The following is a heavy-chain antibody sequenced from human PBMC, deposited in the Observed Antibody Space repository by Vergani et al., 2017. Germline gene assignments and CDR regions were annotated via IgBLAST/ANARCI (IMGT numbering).Heavy chain of an antibody. J-gene: IGHJ6*03. V-gene: IGHV1-69*01. CDR1: GGTFISYA. D-gene: IGHD2-2*01. CDR2: IIPIFGTA. Sequence: QVQLVQSGAEVKKPGSSVKVSCKASGGTFISYAISWVRQAPGQGLEWMGGIIPIFGTANYAQKFQGRVTITADESTRTAYMELSSLRSEDTAVYYCARAVGVVPAAIHYYYYYMDVWGKGTTVTVSS. CDR3: ARAVGVVPAAIHYYYYYMDV.